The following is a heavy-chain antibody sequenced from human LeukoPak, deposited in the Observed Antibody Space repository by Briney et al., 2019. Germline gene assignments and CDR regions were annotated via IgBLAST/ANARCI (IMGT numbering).Heavy chain of an antibody. CDR1: GYTFTGYY. Sequence: ASVKVSCKASGYTFTGYYMHWVRQAPGQGLEWMGWIIPNSGGTKFAQKFQGRVTMTRDTSISTFYMELSSLRSDDTAVYYCARLGDLVRGAFDLWGQGTMVSVSS. J-gene: IGHJ3*01. D-gene: IGHD3-10*01. CDR3: ARLGDLVRGAFDL. CDR2: IIPNSGGT. V-gene: IGHV1-2*02.